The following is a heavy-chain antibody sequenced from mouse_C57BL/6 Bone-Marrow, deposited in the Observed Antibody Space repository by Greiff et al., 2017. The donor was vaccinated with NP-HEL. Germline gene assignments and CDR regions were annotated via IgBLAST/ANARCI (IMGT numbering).Heavy chain of an antibody. Sequence: EVQLQESGGGLVKPGGSLKLSCAASGFTFSSYAMSWVRQTPEKRLEWVATISDGGSYTYYPDNVKGRFTISRDNAKNNLYLQMSHLKSEDTAMYYCAREPLYWGQGTLVTVSA. CDR1: GFTFSSYA. V-gene: IGHV5-4*01. CDR3: AREPLY. J-gene: IGHJ3*01. CDR2: ISDGGSYT.